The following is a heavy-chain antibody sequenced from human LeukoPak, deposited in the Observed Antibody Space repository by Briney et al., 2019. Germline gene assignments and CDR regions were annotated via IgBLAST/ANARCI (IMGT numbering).Heavy chain of an antibody. CDR3: AKGLLWFGELSPSFDY. V-gene: IGHV3-30*18. Sequence: GGSLRLSCAASGFPFSSYGMHWVRQAPGKGLEWVAVISYDGSNKYYADSVKGRFTISRDNSKNTLYLQMDSLRAEDTAVYYCAKGLLWFGELSPSFDYWGQGTLVTVSS. J-gene: IGHJ4*02. CDR2: ISYDGSNK. D-gene: IGHD3-10*01. CDR1: GFPFSSYG.